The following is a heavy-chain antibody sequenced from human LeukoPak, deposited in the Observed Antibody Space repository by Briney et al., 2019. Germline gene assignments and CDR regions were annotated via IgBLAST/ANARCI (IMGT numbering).Heavy chain of an antibody. J-gene: IGHJ2*01. D-gene: IGHD2-8*01. V-gene: IGHV4-34*01. CDR3: ARASNSRPYWYFDL. Sequence: PSETLSLTCAVYGGSFSGYYWSWIRQPPGKGLEWIGEINHSGSTNYNPSLKSRVTISVDTSKNQFSLKLSSVTAADTAVYYCARASNSRPYWYFDLWGRGTLVTVSS. CDR1: GGSFSGYY. CDR2: INHSGST.